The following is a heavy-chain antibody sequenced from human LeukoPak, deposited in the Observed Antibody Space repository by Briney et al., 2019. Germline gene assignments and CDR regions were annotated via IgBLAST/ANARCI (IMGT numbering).Heavy chain of an antibody. J-gene: IGHJ4*02. CDR3: AREGPLDDILTGYYSFYY. Sequence: PGGSLRLSCEASGFKFFTFAMHWVRRAPGKGLEWVAIISYDGSNKYYGDSVKGRFTISRDNSKNTLYLQMNSLRAEDTAVYYCAREGPLDDILTGYYSFYYWGQGTLVTVSS. V-gene: IGHV3-30*07. CDR2: ISYDGSNK. CDR1: GFKFFTFA. D-gene: IGHD3-9*01.